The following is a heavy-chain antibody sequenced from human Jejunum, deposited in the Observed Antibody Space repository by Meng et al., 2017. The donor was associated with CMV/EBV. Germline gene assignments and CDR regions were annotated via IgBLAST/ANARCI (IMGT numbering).Heavy chain of an antibody. Sequence: VSGGPMSDSYWTWIRQSPGKGLEWIGYVFYTGDYNYNPALESRVSMSVDTSKKQFSLNLSAVTAADTAVYYCASHRYAANYYSDYWAQGMLVTVSS. CDR1: GGPMSDSY. D-gene: IGHD3-16*01. V-gene: IGHV4-59*13. CDR2: VFYTGDY. CDR3: ASHRYAANYYSDY. J-gene: IGHJ4*02.